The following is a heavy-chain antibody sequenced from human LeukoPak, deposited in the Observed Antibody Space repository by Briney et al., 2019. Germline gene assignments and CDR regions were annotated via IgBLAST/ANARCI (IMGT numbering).Heavy chain of an antibody. CDR1: GGSISSGGYY. D-gene: IGHD1-1*01. CDR2: IYHSGST. CDR3: ARNNYDKYYYYCMDV. Sequence: PSQTLSLTCTVSGGSISSGGYYWSWIRQPPGKGLEWIGYIYHSGSTYYNPSLKSRVTISVDRSKNQFSLKLSSVTAADTAVYYCARNNYDKYYYYCMDVWGKGTAVTVSS. V-gene: IGHV4-30-2*01. J-gene: IGHJ6*03.